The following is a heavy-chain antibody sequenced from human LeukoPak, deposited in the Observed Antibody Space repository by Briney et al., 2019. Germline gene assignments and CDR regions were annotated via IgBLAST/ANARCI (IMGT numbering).Heavy chain of an antibody. CDR3: ARVLAYYDILTGRYYNNWFDP. Sequence: ASVKVSCKASGYTLTSYGISWVRQAPGQGLEWMRWISAYNGNTNYAQKLQGRVTMTTDTSTSTAYMELRSLRSDDTAVYYCARVLAYYDILTGRYYNNWFDPWGQGTLVTVSS. CDR1: GYTLTSYG. V-gene: IGHV1-18*01. CDR2: ISAYNGNT. D-gene: IGHD3-9*01. J-gene: IGHJ5*02.